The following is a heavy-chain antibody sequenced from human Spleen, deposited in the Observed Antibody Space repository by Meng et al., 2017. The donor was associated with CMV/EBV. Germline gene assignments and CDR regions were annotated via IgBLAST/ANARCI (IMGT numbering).Heavy chain of an antibody. CDR1: GFTVGSFA. Sequence: GESLKISCAASGFTVGSFAMDWVRQAPGEGLEWVASISYDGDNKHYADSVKGRFTISRDNSKNILYLQMRSLRVEDTAVYYCARESNYNVLDYWGQGSLVTVSS. D-gene: IGHD1-7*01. J-gene: IGHJ4*02. V-gene: IGHV3-30-3*01. CDR3: ARESNYNVLDY. CDR2: ISYDGDNK.